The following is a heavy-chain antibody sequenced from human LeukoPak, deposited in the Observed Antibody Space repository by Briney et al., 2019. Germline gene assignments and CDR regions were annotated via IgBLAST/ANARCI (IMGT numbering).Heavy chain of an antibody. J-gene: IGHJ6*03. CDR1: GGSISSGGYY. CDR3: ARDSRIVGATGVYYYYYMDV. Sequence: PSETLSLTCTVSGGSISSGGYYWSWIRQPPGKGLEWIGYIYHRGSTYYNPSLKSRVTISVDRSKNQFSLKLSSVTAADTAVYYCARDSRIVGATGVYYYYYMDVWGKGTTVTVSS. V-gene: IGHV4-30-2*01. D-gene: IGHD1-26*01. CDR2: IYHRGST.